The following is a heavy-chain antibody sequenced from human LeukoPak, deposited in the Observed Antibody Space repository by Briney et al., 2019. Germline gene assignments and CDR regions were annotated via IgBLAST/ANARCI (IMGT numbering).Heavy chain of an antibody. CDR1: EFTFDDYA. D-gene: IGHD3-3*01. CDR3: AKDKSRFLEWLSFDY. J-gene: IGHJ4*02. V-gene: IGHV3-9*03. Sequence: GRSLRLSXAASEFTFDDYAMHWVRQAPGKGVEWVSGISWNSGSIGYADSVKGRFTISRDNAKNSLYLQMNSLRAEDMALYYCAKDKSRFLEWLSFDYWGQGTLVTVSS. CDR2: ISWNSGSI.